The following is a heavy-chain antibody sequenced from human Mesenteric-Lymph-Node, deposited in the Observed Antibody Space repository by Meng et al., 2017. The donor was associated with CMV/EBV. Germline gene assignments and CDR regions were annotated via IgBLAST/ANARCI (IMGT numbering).Heavy chain of an antibody. CDR3: ARRTLAVMDS. D-gene: IGHD2-8*01. V-gene: IGHV3-53*05. CDR1: GFTVTSNY. Sequence: GESLKISCAASGFTVTSNYMTWVRQAPGTGLEWVSLIYSDGSPYYADSVKGRFTISRDNSNNTLYLQMNSLRAEDTAVYYCARRTLAVMDSWGQGTLVTVSS. J-gene: IGHJ4*02. CDR2: IYSDGSP.